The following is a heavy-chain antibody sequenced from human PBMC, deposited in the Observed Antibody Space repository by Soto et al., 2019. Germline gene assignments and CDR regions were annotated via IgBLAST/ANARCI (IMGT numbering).Heavy chain of an antibody. CDR3: ARGQEGIVATH. J-gene: IGHJ4*02. Sequence: QVQLQQWGAGLLKPSETLSLTCTVNGGSLTGYYWSWIRQPPGKGLEWIGEVKDGGSTNYSPSLRGRVSISADTSKTPLPLRLNPVTAADTAVYFCARGQEGIVATHWDQGALVTVSS. D-gene: IGHD5-12*01. V-gene: IGHV4-34*01. CDR1: GGSLTGYY. CDR2: VKDGGST.